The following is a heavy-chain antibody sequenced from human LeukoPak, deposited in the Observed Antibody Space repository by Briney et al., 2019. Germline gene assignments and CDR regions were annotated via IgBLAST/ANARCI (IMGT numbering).Heavy chain of an antibody. V-gene: IGHV4-59*02. Sequence: SETLSLTCIVSGGSVTSNYWSWIRQPPGKGLEWIGYIYYSGSTYYNPSLKSRVTISVDTSKNQFSLKLSSVTAADTAVYYCARVDTMIVAGIDYWGQGTLVTVSS. CDR1: GGSVTSNY. J-gene: IGHJ4*02. CDR2: IYYSGST. D-gene: IGHD3-22*01. CDR3: ARVDTMIVAGIDY.